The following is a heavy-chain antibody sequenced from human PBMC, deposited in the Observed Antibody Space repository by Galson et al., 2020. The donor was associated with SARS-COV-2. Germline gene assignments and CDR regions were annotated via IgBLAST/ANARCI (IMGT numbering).Heavy chain of an antibody. CDR3: ARQGVNMIVLVTVPGWFVDL. Sequence: SETLSLTCAVSGYSVSTTNYWGWVRLAPGKGLEWIGSIYPNGRTYYNPSLESRVTISVDTSRNQFSLTLASVTAADTAFYYCARQGVNMIVLVTVPGWFVDLWGRGTRVTVSS. CDR2: IYPNGRT. D-gene: IGHD2-21*02. V-gene: IGHV4-38-2*01. CDR1: GYSVSTTNY. J-gene: IGHJ2*01.